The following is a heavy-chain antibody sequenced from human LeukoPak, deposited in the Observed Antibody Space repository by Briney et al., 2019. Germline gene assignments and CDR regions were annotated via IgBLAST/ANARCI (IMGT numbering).Heavy chain of an antibody. J-gene: IGHJ4*02. CDR3: ARGGSYGWYSGGGYYFDY. CDR2: MNPNSGNT. Sequence: ASVKVSCKASGYTFTSYYIYWVRQATGQGLEWMGWMNPNSGNTGYAQKFQGGVTMTRNTSISTAYMELSSLRSEDTAVYYCARGGSYGWYSGGGYYFDYWGQGTLVTVSS. D-gene: IGHD6-19*01. V-gene: IGHV1-8*01. CDR1: GYTFTSYY.